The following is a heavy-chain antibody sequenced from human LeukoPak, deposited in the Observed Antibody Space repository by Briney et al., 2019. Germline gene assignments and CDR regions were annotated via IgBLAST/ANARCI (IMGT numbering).Heavy chain of an antibody. CDR2: IKQDGSEK. J-gene: IGHJ5*02. Sequence: PGGSLRLSCAASGFTFSSYWMSWVRQAPGKGLEWVANIKQDGSEKYYEDSVKGRFTISRDNAKNSLYLQMNSLRAEDTAVYYCARVREIVVVVAANRINWFDPWGQGTLVTVSS. CDR3: ARVREIVVVVAANRINWFDP. V-gene: IGHV3-7*01. D-gene: IGHD2-15*01. CDR1: GFTFSSYW.